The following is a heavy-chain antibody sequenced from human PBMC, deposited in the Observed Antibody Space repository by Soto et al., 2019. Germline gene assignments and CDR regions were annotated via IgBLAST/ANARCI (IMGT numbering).Heavy chain of an antibody. V-gene: IGHV3-23*01. Sequence: GGSLRLSCAASGFSFGSYALSWVRQAPGKGLEWVSTISGSDGKTFYADSVKGRFSISRDTSQSALYLQMNSLRADDTAMYYCARWSYLDYWGQGTMVTVSS. CDR3: ARWSYLDY. CDR2: ISGSDGKT. D-gene: IGHD3-3*01. J-gene: IGHJ4*02. CDR1: GFSFGSYA.